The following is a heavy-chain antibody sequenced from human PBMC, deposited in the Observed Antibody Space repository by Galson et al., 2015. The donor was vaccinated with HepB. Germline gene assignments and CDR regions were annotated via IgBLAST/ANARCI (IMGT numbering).Heavy chain of an antibody. Sequence: SLRLSCAGSGFRFHSYGIHWVRQSPGKGLEWISFISYDATNKYYADSVKGRFSISRDNSKNTLSLQMHGLRPDDTAVYFCVKDGLYWTSGIHSNGFDVWGQGATVIVS. CDR2: ISYDATNK. CDR1: GFRFHSYG. J-gene: IGHJ6*02. CDR3: VKDGLYWTSGIHSNGFDV. V-gene: IGHV3-30*18. D-gene: IGHD3-10*01.